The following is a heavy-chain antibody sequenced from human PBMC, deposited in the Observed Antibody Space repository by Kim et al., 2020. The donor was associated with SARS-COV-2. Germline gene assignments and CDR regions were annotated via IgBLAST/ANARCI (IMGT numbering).Heavy chain of an antibody. Sequence: GGSLRLSCAASGFTFSDYGMNWFRQAPGKGLEWVSRISGGGGKTYYTDSVKGRFTISRDNSKNVVYLQMNCLRVDDTALYYCAREHGDWYSGFFYFWGQG. J-gene: IGHJ4*02. D-gene: IGHD2-21*02. CDR3: AREHGDWYSGFFYF. CDR2: ISGGGGKT. CDR1: GFTFSDYG. V-gene: IGHV3-23*01.